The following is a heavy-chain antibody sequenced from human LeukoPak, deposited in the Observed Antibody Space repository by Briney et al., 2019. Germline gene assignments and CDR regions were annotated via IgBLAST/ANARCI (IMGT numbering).Heavy chain of an antibody. V-gene: IGHV3-30*04. D-gene: IGHD2-2*02. J-gene: IGHJ4*02. CDR1: GFTFTNYA. CDR3: ARDRCISTSCYTGFDY. Sequence: GGSLRLSCAASGFTFTNYAMHWVRQAPGKGLEWVALISYDGSDKYYVDSVKGRFTISRDNSKNTLYLQINSLRADDTAVYYCARDRCISTSCYTGFDYWDQGTLVTVSS. CDR2: ISYDGSDK.